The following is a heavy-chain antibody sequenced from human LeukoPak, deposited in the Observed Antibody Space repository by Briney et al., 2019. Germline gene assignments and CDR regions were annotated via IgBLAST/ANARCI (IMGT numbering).Heavy chain of an antibody. CDR2: ISGSGGST. CDR1: GFTFSSYA. Sequence: GGSLRLSCAASGFTFSSYAMSWVRQAPGKGLEWVSAISGSGGSTYCADSVKGRFTISRDNSKNTLYLQMNSLRAEDTAVYYCAKDANYYDSSGYLCWYFDLWGRGTLVTVSS. V-gene: IGHV3-23*01. D-gene: IGHD3-22*01. J-gene: IGHJ2*01. CDR3: AKDANYYDSSGYLCWYFDL.